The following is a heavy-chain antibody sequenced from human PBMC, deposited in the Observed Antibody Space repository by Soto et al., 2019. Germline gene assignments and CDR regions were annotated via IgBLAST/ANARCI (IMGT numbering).Heavy chain of an antibody. Sequence: GESLKISGKGSGYSFTSYWISWVRQMPWKGLEWMGRIDPSDSYNNYSPSFQGHVTISADKSISTAYLQWSSLKASDTAMYYCAAEAGDIVVVPAAQDVWGQGPTITFSS. V-gene: IGHV5-10-1*01. J-gene: IGHJ6*02. CDR1: GYSFTSYW. D-gene: IGHD2-2*01. CDR2: IDPSDSYN. CDR3: AAEAGDIVVVPAAQDV.